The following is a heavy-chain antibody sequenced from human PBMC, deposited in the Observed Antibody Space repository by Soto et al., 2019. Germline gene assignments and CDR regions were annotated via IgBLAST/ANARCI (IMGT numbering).Heavy chain of an antibody. CDR1: GFTFSSYG. V-gene: IGHV3-7*01. J-gene: IGHJ6*03. Sequence: GFTFSSYGMHWVRQAPGKGLEWVANIKQDGSEKYYVDSVKGRFTISRDNAKNSLYLQMNSLRAEDTAVYYCARARRSADIVVVPAAIGLGSYYYHYMDVWGKGTTVTVSS. D-gene: IGHD2-2*01. CDR3: ARARRSADIVVVPAAIGLGSYYYHYMDV. CDR2: IKQDGSEK.